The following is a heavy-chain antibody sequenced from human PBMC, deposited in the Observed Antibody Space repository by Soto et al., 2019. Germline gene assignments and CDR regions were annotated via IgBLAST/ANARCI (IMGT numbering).Heavy chain of an antibody. D-gene: IGHD2-8*01. Sequence: GGSLRLSCAASGFTFSSYGMHWVRQAPGKGLEWVAVIWYDGSNKYYADSVKGRFTISRDNSKNTLYLQMNSLRAEDTAVYYCARDHYCTNGVCHPYYFDYWGQGTLVTVSS. CDR2: IWYDGSNK. J-gene: IGHJ4*02. V-gene: IGHV3-33*01. CDR1: GFTFSSYG. CDR3: ARDHYCTNGVCHPYYFDY.